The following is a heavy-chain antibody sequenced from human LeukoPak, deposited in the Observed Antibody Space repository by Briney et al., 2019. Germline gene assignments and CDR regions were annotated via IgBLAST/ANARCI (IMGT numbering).Heavy chain of an antibody. CDR3: ASSSSWGYYFDY. J-gene: IGHJ4*02. D-gene: IGHD6-13*01. Sequence: KPSETLSLTCAVYGGSFSGYYWSCIRQHPGKWLEWIGEINHSGSTNYNPSLKSRVTISVDTSKNQFSLKLSSVTAADTAVYYCASSSSWGYYFDYWGQGTLVTVSS. CDR1: GGSFSGYY. CDR2: INHSGST. V-gene: IGHV4-34*01.